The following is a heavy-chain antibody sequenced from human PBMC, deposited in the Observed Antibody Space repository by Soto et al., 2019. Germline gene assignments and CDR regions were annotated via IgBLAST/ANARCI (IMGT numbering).Heavy chain of an antibody. CDR1: GVTFSSYE. D-gene: IGHD3-10*01. V-gene: IGHV3-48*03. CDR3: ARGAWGSGSYYYYGMDV. CDR2: ISSSGSTI. J-gene: IGHJ6*02. Sequence: GGSLRLSCAASGVTFSSYEMSWVRQAPGKGLEWVSYISSSGSTIYYADSVKGRFTISRDNSKNSLYLQMNSLRAEDTAVYYCARGAWGSGSYYYYGMDVWGQGTTVPVSS.